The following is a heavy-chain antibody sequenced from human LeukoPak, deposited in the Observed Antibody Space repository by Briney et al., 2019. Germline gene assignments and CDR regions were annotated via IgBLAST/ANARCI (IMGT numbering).Heavy chain of an antibody. Sequence: GGSLRLSCAASGFTFSSYWMSWVRQAPGKGLEWVANIKQDGSEKYYVDSVKGRFTISRDNAKNSLYLQMNSLRAEDTAVYYCARVLYYYDSSGFDYWGQGTLVTVPS. J-gene: IGHJ4*02. CDR2: IKQDGSEK. CDR3: ARVLYYYDSSGFDY. D-gene: IGHD3-22*01. CDR1: GFTFSSYW. V-gene: IGHV3-7*01.